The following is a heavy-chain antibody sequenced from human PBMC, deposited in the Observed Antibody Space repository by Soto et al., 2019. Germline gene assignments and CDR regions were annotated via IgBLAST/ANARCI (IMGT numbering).Heavy chain of an antibody. CDR3: AKESGLSGSYDISSSYYCDY. Sequence: QVQLVESGGGVVQPGRSLRLSCVASGFTFSSYGMHWVRQAPGKGLEWVAIISYDGSNTYYADSVKGRFTISRENSKNTLYLQMNSLRAEDTSVYYCAKESGLSGSYDISSSYYCDYWGQGTLVTVSS. J-gene: IGHJ4*02. D-gene: IGHD1-26*01. V-gene: IGHV3-30*18. CDR2: ISYDGSNT. CDR1: GFTFSSYG.